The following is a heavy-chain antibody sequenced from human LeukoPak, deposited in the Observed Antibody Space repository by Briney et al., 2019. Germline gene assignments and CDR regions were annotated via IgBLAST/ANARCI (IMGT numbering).Heavy chain of an antibody. J-gene: IGHJ4*02. Sequence: SETLSLTCTVSGGSISSFYWRWVRQPAGKGLEWIGRIYSSGSTNYTPSFKSRVTMSVDSSKTQLSLRLSSVTAADTAVYYCAGTTMTTFDYWGQGILVTVSS. D-gene: IGHD4-17*01. CDR3: AGTTMTTFDY. CDR2: IYSSGST. V-gene: IGHV4-4*07. CDR1: GGSISSFY.